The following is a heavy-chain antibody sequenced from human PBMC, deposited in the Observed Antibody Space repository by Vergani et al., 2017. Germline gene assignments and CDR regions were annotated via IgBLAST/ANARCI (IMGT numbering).Heavy chain of an antibody. J-gene: IGHJ4*02. V-gene: IGHV4-59*01. CDR2: VEDSGYF. CDR1: GGSLSGYY. CDR3: ARSIVSRSPPYYIDN. Sequence: QVQLQESGPGLVRPSETPFLTCTVSGGSLSGYYWIWFRQTPGEGLEWFGYVEDSGYFNYNPALKTRVSMASDKSNNQFSLMLSSVTVADTAVYYCARSIVSRSPPYYIDNWGQGTLVTVSS. D-gene: IGHD2-15*01.